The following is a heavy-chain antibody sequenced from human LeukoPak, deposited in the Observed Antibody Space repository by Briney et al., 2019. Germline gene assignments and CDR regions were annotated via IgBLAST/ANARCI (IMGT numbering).Heavy chain of an antibody. Sequence: GESLKISCAASGFTFSSYAMSWVRPPPGKGLEWVTAISGSGGSTYYEDFVKGRFTISRDNSKNTLYLQMNSLRAEDTAVYYCATSLGYCSGGSCYWVMYYFDYWGQGTLVTVSS. CDR2: ISGSGGST. D-gene: IGHD2-15*01. V-gene: IGHV3-23*01. CDR1: GFTFSSYA. J-gene: IGHJ4*02. CDR3: ATSLGYCSGGSCYWVMYYFDY.